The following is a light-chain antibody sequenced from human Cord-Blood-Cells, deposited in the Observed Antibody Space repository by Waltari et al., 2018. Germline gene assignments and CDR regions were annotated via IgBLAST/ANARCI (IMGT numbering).Light chain of an antibody. CDR1: SSNTGRNT. J-gene: IGLJ2*01. Sequence: QSVLTQPPSASGTPGQRVTISCSGSSSNTGRNTVTWYQQLPGTAPKLLIYSNNQRPSGVPDRFSGSKSGTSASLAISGLQSEDEADYYCAAWDDSLNGVVFGGGTKLTVL. CDR3: AAWDDSLNGVV. CDR2: SNN. V-gene: IGLV1-44*01.